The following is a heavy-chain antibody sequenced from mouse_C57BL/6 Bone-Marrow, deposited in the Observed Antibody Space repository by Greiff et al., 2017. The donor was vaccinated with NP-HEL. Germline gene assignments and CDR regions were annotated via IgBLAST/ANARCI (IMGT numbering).Heavy chain of an antibody. CDR2: IDREKGDT. CDR3: TTITSVVGRDY. Sequence: EVMLVESGAELVRPGASVTLSCTASGFNIKDYYMHWVKQRPEQGLEWIGWIDREKGDTEYASKFPGKAPITANTSSNTAYLQLRSLTSEDTAVYYCTTITSVVGRDYWGQGTTLTVSS. V-gene: IGHV14-4*01. J-gene: IGHJ2*01. CDR1: GFNIKDYY. D-gene: IGHD1-1*01.